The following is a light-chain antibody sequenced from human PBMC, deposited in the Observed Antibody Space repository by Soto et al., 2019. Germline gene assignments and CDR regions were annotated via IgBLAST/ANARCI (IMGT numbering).Light chain of an antibody. Sequence: QAVVTQEPSLTVSPGGTVTLTCGSSTGPVTNGHFPYWFQQKPGQAPRPLIYDTDNKHSWTPARFSASLLGDKAALTLSGALPEDVADYYCLLSYTGRLYVFGPGTKLTVL. CDR1: TGPVTNGHF. V-gene: IGLV7-46*01. CDR3: LLSYTGRLYV. CDR2: DTD. J-gene: IGLJ1*01.